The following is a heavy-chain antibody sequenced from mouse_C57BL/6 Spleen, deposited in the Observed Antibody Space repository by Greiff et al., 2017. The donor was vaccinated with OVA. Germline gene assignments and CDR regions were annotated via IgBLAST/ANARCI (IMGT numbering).Heavy chain of an antibody. CDR2: ICSGGSYT. Sequence: EVQLVESGGDLVKPGGSLKLSCAASGFTFSSYGMSWARQTPDKRLEWVATICSGGSYTYYPDSVKGRFTISRDNAKNTLYMHMRSLKSEDTAMYSCATSTMVTTGYYDYWGQGTTLTVSS. V-gene: IGHV5-6*01. CDR3: ATSTMVTTGYYDY. CDR1: GFTFSSYG. D-gene: IGHD2-2*01. J-gene: IGHJ2*01.